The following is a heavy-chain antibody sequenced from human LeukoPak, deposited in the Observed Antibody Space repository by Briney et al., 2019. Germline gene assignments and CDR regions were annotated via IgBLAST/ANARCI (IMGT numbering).Heavy chain of an antibody. CDR3: ARASRPYYYDSSGYYFRFDY. CDR1: GGSISSGSYY. CDR2: IYTSGST. J-gene: IGHJ4*02. V-gene: IGHV4-61*02. Sequence: SETLSLTCTVSGGSISSGSYYWSWIRQPAGKGLEWIGRIYTSGSTNYNPSLKSRVTISVDTSKNQFSLKLSSVTAADTAVYYCARASRPYYYDSSGYYFRFDYWGQGTLVTVSS. D-gene: IGHD3-22*01.